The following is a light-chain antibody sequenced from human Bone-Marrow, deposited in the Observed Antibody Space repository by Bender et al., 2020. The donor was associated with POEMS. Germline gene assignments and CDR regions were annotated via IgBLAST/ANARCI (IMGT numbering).Light chain of an antibody. Sequence: QSALTQPASVSASPGQSITISCTGTSSDIGNYNLVSWYQQHPDKAPKIIIYEATKRPSGVSNRFSGSKSGNTASLTISGLQADDEADYYCLSYAFGTTWKFGGGTKLTVL. CDR1: SSDIGNYNL. J-gene: IGLJ3*02. V-gene: IGLV2-23*01. CDR2: EAT. CDR3: LSYAFGTTWK.